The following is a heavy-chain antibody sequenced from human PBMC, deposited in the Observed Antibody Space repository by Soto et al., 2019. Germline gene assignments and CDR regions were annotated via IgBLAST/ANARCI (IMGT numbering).Heavy chain of an antibody. V-gene: IGHV3-30-3*01. CDR2: ISYDGSNK. J-gene: IGHJ4*02. CDR3: AREVEDFDY. CDR1: RFTYSSYA. Sequence: QVQLVESGGGVVQPGRSLRLSCAASRFTYSSYAMHWVRQAPGKGLEWVAVISYDGSNKYYADSVKGRFTISRDNSKNTLYLQMNSLRAEGTAVYYCAREVEDFDYWGQGTLVTVSS.